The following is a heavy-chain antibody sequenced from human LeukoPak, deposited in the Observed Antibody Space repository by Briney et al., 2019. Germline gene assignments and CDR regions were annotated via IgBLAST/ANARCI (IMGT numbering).Heavy chain of an antibody. CDR1: GFTFSSYS. V-gene: IGHV3-21*01. Sequence: PGGSLRLSCAASGFTFSSYSMNWVRQAPGKGLEWVSSISSSSSYIYYADSVKGRFTISRDNAKNSLYLQMNSLRAEDTAVYYCARPKTYYYGSGSYYNGGGYFDYWGQGTLVTVSS. D-gene: IGHD3-10*01. CDR2: ISSSSSYI. J-gene: IGHJ4*02. CDR3: ARPKTYYYGSGSYYNGGGYFDY.